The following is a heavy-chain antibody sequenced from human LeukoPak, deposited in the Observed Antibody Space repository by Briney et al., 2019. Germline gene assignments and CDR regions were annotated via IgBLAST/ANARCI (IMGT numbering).Heavy chain of an antibody. CDR2: IDQNGSEK. D-gene: IGHD3-10*01. CDR1: GFTFSSYW. V-gene: IGHV3-7*05. Sequence: PGGSLRLSCVASGFTFSSYWMAWVRQAPGKGLEWVANIDQNGSEKYFVDSVKGRFTISRDNAKNSLYLQMNSLRAEDTAVYYCVTGVYYFDSWGQGTLVTVSS. J-gene: IGHJ4*02. CDR3: VTGVYYFDS.